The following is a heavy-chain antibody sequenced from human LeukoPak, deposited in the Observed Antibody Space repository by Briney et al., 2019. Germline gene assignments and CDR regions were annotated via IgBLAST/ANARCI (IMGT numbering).Heavy chain of an antibody. V-gene: IGHV4-38-2*02. CDR1: GYSISSGYF. CDR2: FYHSGIT. J-gene: IGHJ4*02. Sequence: SETLSLTCTVSGYSISSGYFWGWIRQPPGKGLEWIGSFYHSGITYYNPSLKSRVTISVDTSKNQFSLKLSSVTAADTAVYYCARKGWLALDYWGQGTVVTVSS. D-gene: IGHD6-19*01. CDR3: ARKGWLALDY.